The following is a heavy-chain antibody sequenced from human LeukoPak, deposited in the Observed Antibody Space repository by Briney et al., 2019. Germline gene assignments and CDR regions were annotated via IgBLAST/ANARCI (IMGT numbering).Heavy chain of an antibody. J-gene: IGHJ4*02. Sequence: SETLSLTCTVSGGSISSSNYYWGWIRQPPGKRLEWIGSIYYSGNTYYNPSLKSRVTISVDTSKNQFSLKLSSVTAADTAVYYCARVDIAVVPSTTFDYWGQRTLVTVSS. CDR1: GGSISSSNYY. CDR3: ARVDIAVVPSTTFDY. V-gene: IGHV4-39*01. D-gene: IGHD2-2*01. CDR2: IYYSGNT.